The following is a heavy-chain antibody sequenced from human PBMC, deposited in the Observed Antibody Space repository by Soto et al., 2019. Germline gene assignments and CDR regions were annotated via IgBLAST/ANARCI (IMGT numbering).Heavy chain of an antibody. CDR2: IVVGSGNT. J-gene: IGHJ5*02. Sequence: SVTVSCQASGFTFTSSAVRWVRQARGQRLEWIGWIVVGSGNTNYAQKFQERVTITRDMSTSTAYMELSSLRSEDTAVYYCAADRSYDFWSGLSNWFDPWGQGTLVTVSS. CDR1: GFTFTSSA. CDR3: AADRSYDFWSGLSNWFDP. D-gene: IGHD3-3*01. V-gene: IGHV1-58*01.